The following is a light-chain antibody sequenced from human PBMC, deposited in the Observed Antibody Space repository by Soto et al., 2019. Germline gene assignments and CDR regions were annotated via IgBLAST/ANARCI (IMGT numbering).Light chain of an antibody. J-gene: IGLJ2*01. Sequence: QSALTQPASLSGSPGQSITISCTGTSSDVGGYNYVSWYQQHPGKAPKLMIYDVSNRPSGVSNRFSGSKSGNTASLTISGLQAEDEADYYCSSYPSSSTLVFGGGTKRTVL. V-gene: IGLV2-14*01. CDR1: SSDVGGYNY. CDR2: DVS. CDR3: SSYPSSSTLV.